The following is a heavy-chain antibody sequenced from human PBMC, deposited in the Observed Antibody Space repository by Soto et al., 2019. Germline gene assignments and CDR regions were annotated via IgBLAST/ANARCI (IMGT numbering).Heavy chain of an antibody. CDR3: ARGRGGYYESSGYYVGY. D-gene: IGHD3-22*01. CDR1: GYTFTSYD. CDR2: MNPNSGTT. V-gene: IGHV1-8*01. J-gene: IGHJ4*02. Sequence: ASVKVSCKASGYTFTSYDINWVRQATGQGLEWMGWMNPNSGTTGYAQKFQGRVTMTRNTSISTAYMELSSLRSVDTAVYYCARGRGGYYESSGYYVGYWGQGTLVTVSS.